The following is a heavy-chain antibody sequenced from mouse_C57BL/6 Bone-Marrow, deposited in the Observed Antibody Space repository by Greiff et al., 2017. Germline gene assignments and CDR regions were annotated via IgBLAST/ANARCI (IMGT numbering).Heavy chain of an antibody. Sequence: QVQLKQSGAELAKPGASVKLSCKASGYTFTSYWLPWVKQRPGPGLEWIGYITPSSGYTKYNQKFKDKATLTADKSSSTAYMQLSSLTYEDSAVYYCAREDYYGSSPDYWGQSTTLTVSS. D-gene: IGHD1-1*01. CDR3: AREDYYGSSPDY. CDR2: ITPSSGYT. CDR1: GYTFTSYW. V-gene: IGHV1-7*01. J-gene: IGHJ2*01.